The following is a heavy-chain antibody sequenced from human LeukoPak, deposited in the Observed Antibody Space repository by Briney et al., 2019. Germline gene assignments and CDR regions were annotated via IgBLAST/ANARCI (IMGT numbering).Heavy chain of an antibody. CDR1: GDSMSSRNYY. D-gene: IGHD2-15*01. Sequence: KPSETLSLTCTVSGDSMSSRNYYWAWIRQPPGKGLEWIGSFYYTGSAYYNPSLKSRVTISIDMSKNQFSLKLSAVTAADTAVYYCASPEGFTSKLDYWGQGPLLTVSS. CDR2: FYYTGSA. CDR3: ASPEGFTSKLDY. V-gene: IGHV4-39*01. J-gene: IGHJ4*02.